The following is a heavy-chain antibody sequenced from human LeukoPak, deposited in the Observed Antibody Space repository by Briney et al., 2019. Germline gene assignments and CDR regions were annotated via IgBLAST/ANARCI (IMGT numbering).Heavy chain of an antibody. D-gene: IGHD6-19*01. CDR3: AKAPGSSGWYGDEDHFDY. V-gene: IGHV3-23*01. CDR2: ISGSGGNT. CDR1: GFTFSSYA. Sequence: SGGSLRLSCAASGFTFSSYAMSWVRQAPGKGLEWVSAISGSGGNTYYADSVKGRFTISRDNSKNTLYLQMNSLRAEDTAVYYCAKAPGSSGWYGDEDHFDYWGQGTLVTVSS. J-gene: IGHJ4*02.